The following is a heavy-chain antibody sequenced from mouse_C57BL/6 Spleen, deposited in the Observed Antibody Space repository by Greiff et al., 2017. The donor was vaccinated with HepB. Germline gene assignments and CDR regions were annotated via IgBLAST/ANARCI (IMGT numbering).Heavy chain of an antibody. CDR2: INPNNGGT. Sequence: EVQLQQSGPELVKPGASVKMSCKASGYTFTDYNMHWVKQSHGKSLERIGYINPNNGGTSYNQKFNGKATLTVTKSSSTAYMELRSLTSEASAVYYCAREGVITTVVAPGYFDVWGTGATVTVSS. CDR3: AREGVITTVVAPGYFDV. CDR1: GYTFTDYN. D-gene: IGHD1-1*01. J-gene: IGHJ1*03. V-gene: IGHV1-22*01.